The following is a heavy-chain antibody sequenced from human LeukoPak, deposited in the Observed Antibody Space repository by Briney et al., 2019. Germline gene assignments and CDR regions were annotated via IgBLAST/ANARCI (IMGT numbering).Heavy chain of an antibody. Sequence: SQTLSLTFAISGDTVSINTAAWNWIRQSPARGLEWLGRTYYRSKWNNVYAVSVQNRITINPDTSKNQFSLQLKSATPEDTAVYYCTRQRSTSTDYYGMDVWGQGTTVTVSS. V-gene: IGHV6-1*01. D-gene: IGHD6-6*01. CDR1: GDTVSINTAA. CDR2: TYYRSKWNN. CDR3: TRQRSTSTDYYGMDV. J-gene: IGHJ6*02.